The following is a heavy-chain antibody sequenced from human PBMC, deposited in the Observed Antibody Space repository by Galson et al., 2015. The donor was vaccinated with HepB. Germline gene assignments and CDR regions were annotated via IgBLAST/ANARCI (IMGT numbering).Heavy chain of an antibody. D-gene: IGHD3-22*01. Sequence: QSGAEVKKPGESLRISCKGSGYSFTSYWISWVRQMPGKGLEWMGRIDPSDSYTNYSPSFQGHVTISADKSISTAYLQWSSLKASDTAMYYCARHRFNYYDSSGYFEPDYWGQGTLVTVSS. CDR2: IDPSDSYT. V-gene: IGHV5-10-1*01. CDR1: GYSFTSYW. J-gene: IGHJ4*02. CDR3: ARHRFNYYDSSGYFEPDY.